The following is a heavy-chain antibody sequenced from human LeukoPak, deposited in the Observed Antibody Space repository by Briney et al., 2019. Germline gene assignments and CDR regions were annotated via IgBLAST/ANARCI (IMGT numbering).Heavy chain of an antibody. CDR3: ARCVNGVCRAFDY. D-gene: IGHD2-8*01. V-gene: IGHV3-30*02. CDR1: GFTFSSYG. Sequence: GGSLRLSCAASGFTFSSYGMDWVRQAPGKGLEWVSYIRYDGSKEYYADPVKGRFTISRDNSKSTLYVQMNSLRAEDTAVYYCARCVNGVCRAFDYWGQGTLVTVSS. CDR2: IRYDGSKE. J-gene: IGHJ4*02.